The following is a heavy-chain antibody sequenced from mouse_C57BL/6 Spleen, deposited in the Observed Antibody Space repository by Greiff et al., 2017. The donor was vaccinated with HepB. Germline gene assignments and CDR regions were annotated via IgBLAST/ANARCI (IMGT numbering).Heavy chain of an antibody. V-gene: IGHV5-4*01. J-gene: IGHJ4*01. CDR2: ISDGGSYT. CDR3: ARDGGLGGYYAMDY. D-gene: IGHD2-2*01. CDR1: GFTFSSYA. Sequence: EVKLMESGGGLVKPGGSLKLSCAASGFTFSSYAMSWVRQTPEKRLEWVATISDGGSYTYYPDNVKGRFTISRDNAKNNLYLQMSHLKSEDTAMYYCARDGGLGGYYAMDYWGQGTSVTVSS.